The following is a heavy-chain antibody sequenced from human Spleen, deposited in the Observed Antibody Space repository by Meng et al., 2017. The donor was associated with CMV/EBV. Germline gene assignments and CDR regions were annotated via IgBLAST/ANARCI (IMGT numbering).Heavy chain of an antibody. D-gene: IGHD3-9*01. CDR1: GYTFTSYD. CDR3: ARGRRRYFDWLPDAFDI. Sequence: QVQLVQSGAEVKKPGASVKVSCKASGYTFTSYDINWVRQATGQGLEWMGWMNPNSGNTGYAQKFQGRVTMTRNTSISTAYMELSSLRSEDTAVYYCARGRRRYFDWLPDAFDIWGQGTMVTVSS. J-gene: IGHJ3*02. V-gene: IGHV1-8*01. CDR2: MNPNSGNT.